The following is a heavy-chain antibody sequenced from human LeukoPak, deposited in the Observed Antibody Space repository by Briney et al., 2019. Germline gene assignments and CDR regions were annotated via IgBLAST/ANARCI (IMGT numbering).Heavy chain of an antibody. Sequence: GRSLRLSCTASGFTFGDYAMSWFRQAPGKGLEWVGFIRSKAYGGTTEYAASAKGRFTISRDDSKSIAYLQMNSLKTEDTAVYYCTRAPYYYYYYMDVWGKGTTVTVSS. J-gene: IGHJ6*03. V-gene: IGHV3-49*03. CDR3: TRAPYYYYYYMDV. CDR2: IRSKAYGGTT. CDR1: GFTFGDYA.